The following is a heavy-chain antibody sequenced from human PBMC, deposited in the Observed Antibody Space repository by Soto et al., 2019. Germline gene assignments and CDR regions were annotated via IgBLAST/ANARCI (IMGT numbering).Heavy chain of an antibody. CDR2: IYPGDSAT. J-gene: IGHJ4*02. V-gene: IGHV5-51*01. CDR3: ARIGSGYQNYSFDY. CDR1: GYSFTHYW. Sequence: GESLKISCNGSGYSFTHYWIGWVRQGPGKGLDWMGIIYPGDSATRYSPSFQGQVTISADKSISTAYLQWSSLKASDTAMYYCARIGSGYQNYSFDYWGQGTLVTVSS. D-gene: IGHD3-22*01.